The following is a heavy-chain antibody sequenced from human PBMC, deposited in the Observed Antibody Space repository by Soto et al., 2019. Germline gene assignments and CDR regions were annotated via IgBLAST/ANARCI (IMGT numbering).Heavy chain of an antibody. CDR3: AKCFYYEVSGYSKKKNTGSAP. CDR1: GGTFSSYT. Sequence: SVKVSCKASGGTFSSYTISWVRQAPGQGLEWMGRIIPILGIANYAQKFQGRVTITADKSTSTAYMELSSLRSEDTTVYYCAKCFYYEVSGYSKKKNTGSAPGGRGTLVPVSS. V-gene: IGHV1-69*02. CDR2: IIPILGIA. J-gene: IGHJ5*02. D-gene: IGHD3-22*01.